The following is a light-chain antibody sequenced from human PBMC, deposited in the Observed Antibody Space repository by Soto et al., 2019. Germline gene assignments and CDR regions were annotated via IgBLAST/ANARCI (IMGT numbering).Light chain of an antibody. CDR1: QTISSGF. V-gene: IGKV3-20*01. Sequence: EIVLTQSPCIFYFSPLDRSTLSCRASQTISSGFLAWYQQKVGQAPRLLIYDASNRATGVPDRFSGSGSGTDFSLTISRLEPEDFAVYHCQQYSSSPRTFGQGTRLEIK. J-gene: IGKJ5*01. CDR2: DAS. CDR3: QQYSSSPRT.